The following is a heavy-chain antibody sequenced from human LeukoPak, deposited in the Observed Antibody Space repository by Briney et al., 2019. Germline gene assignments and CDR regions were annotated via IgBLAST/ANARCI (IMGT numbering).Heavy chain of an antibody. D-gene: IGHD3-10*01. J-gene: IGHJ4*02. Sequence: GGSLRLSCAASDFMFSSYWMHWVRQGPGKGLVWVSHINSDGSNRKYADSVKGRFTISRDNAKNSLFLQMNSLRAEDTAVYYCVDGSGTYYKGYWGQGTLVTVSS. CDR1: DFMFSSYW. V-gene: IGHV3-74*03. CDR3: VDGSGTYYKGY. CDR2: INSDGSNR.